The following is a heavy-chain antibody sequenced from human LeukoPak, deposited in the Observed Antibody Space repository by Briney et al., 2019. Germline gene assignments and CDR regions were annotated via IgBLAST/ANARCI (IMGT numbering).Heavy chain of an antibody. J-gene: IGHJ4*02. CDR3: ARGPHYYDSSGYLGDY. Sequence: GGSLRLSCAASGFTFSSYWMSWVRQAPGKGLEWVANIKQDGSEKYYVDSVKGRFTISRDNAKNSLYLQMNSLRAEDTAVYYCARGPHYYDSSGYLGDYWGQGTLVTVSS. CDR2: IKQDGSEK. CDR1: GFTFSSYW. V-gene: IGHV3-7*01. D-gene: IGHD3-22*01.